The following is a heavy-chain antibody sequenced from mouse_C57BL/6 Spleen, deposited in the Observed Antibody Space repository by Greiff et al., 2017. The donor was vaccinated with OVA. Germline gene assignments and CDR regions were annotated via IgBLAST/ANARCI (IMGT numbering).Heavy chain of an antibody. J-gene: IGHJ1*03. CDR2: IYPSDSET. CDR3: ARPPFYYDYDGYWYCDV. Sequence: QVQLQQPGAELVRPGSSVKLSCKASGYTFTSYWMDWVKQRPGQGLEWIGNIYPSDSETHYNQKFKDKATLTVDKSSSTAYMQLSSLTSEDSAVYYCARPPFYYDYDGYWYCDVWGTGTTVTVSS. V-gene: IGHV1-61*01. CDR1: GYTFTSYW. D-gene: IGHD2-4*01.